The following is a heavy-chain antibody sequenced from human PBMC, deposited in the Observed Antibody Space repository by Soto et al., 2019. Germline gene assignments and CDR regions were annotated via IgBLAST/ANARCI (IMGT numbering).Heavy chain of an antibody. D-gene: IGHD3-10*01. V-gene: IGHV3-49*04. Sequence: GGSLRLSCAASGFTFSDYYMDWVRQAPGKGLEWLALIRSKATGGTAEYAASVKDRFTILRDDSEGIAYLQMNSLKTEDTAVYYCTRDKFGERAFDYWGQGALVTVSS. J-gene: IGHJ4*02. CDR2: IRSKATGGTA. CDR3: TRDKFGERAFDY. CDR1: GFTFSDYY.